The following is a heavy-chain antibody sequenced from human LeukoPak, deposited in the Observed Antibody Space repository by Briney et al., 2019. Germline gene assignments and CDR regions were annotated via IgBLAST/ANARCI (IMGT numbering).Heavy chain of an antibody. CDR3: ARDNGDYPYYFHF. J-gene: IGHJ4*02. CDR2: IYRSGST. D-gene: IGHD4-17*01. Sequence: SETLSLTCAVSGGSISSGIYSWNWIRQPPGKGLEWIGYIYRSGSTYYNPSLKSRVTILVDRSKNQFSLKLSSVTAADTAVYYCARDNGDYPYYFHFWGQGALVTVSS. CDR1: GGSISSGIYS. V-gene: IGHV4-30-2*01.